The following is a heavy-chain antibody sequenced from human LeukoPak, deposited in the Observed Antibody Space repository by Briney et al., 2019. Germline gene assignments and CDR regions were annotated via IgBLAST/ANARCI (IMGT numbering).Heavy chain of an antibody. D-gene: IGHD3-3*01. J-gene: IGHJ4*02. CDR3: AREKGITIFGVVIRPRRLVFDY. V-gene: IGHV1-46*01. CDR2: INPSGGST. Sequence: GAPVKVSCKASGYTFTSYYMHWVRQAPGQGLEWMGIINPSGGSTSYAQKFQARVTMTRDTSTSTVYMELSSLRSEDTAVYYCAREKGITIFGVVIRPRRLVFDYWGQGTLVIVSS. CDR1: GYTFTSYY.